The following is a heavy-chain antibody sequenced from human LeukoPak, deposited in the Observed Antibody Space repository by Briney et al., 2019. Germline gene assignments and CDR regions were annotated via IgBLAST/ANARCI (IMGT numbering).Heavy chain of an antibody. Sequence: TSETLSLTCTVSGGSISSYYWSWIRQPPGKGLEWIGYIYYSGSTNYNPSLKSRVTISVDTSKNQFSLKLSSVTAADTAVYYCASQLAGGHDYWGQGTLVTISS. V-gene: IGHV4-59*01. CDR2: IYYSGST. D-gene: IGHD1-1*01. CDR3: ASQLAGGHDY. CDR1: GGSISSYY. J-gene: IGHJ4*02.